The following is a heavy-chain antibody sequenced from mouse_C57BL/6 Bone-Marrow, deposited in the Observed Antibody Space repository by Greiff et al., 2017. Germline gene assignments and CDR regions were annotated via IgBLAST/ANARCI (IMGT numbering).Heavy chain of an antibody. J-gene: IGHJ3*01. CDR1: GFSFNTYA. Sequence: EVKLMESGGGLVQPKGSLKLSCAASGFSFNTYAMNWVRQAPGKGLEWVARISSKGNNYATYYAVSVKDRFTISRDDSESMLYLQMHNLRTEETAKDYCVRHDSDSWFAYWGEGTLGTVSA. D-gene: IGHD2-12*01. V-gene: IGHV10-1*01. CDR3: VRHDSDSWFAY. CDR2: ISSKGNNYAT.